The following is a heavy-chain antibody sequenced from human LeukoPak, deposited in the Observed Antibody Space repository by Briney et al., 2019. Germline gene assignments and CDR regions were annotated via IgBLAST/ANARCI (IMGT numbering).Heavy chain of an antibody. CDR3: ARESSSSTYNWFDP. CDR1: GGSISHYH. J-gene: IGHJ5*02. Sequence: SETLSLTCTVSGGSISHYHWSWIRQPPGKGLEWIGYIYYSGSTNYNPSLKSRVTISVDTSKNQFPLKLSSVTAADTAVYYCARESSSSTYNWFDPWGQGTLVTVSS. CDR2: IYYSGST. V-gene: IGHV4-59*12. D-gene: IGHD6-6*01.